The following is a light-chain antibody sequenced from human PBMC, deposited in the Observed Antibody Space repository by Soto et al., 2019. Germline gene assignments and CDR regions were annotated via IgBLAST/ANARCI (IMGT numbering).Light chain of an antibody. J-gene: IGKJ1*01. CDR2: KAS. CDR3: QQYDTSSRG. Sequence: DIQMTQSPSTLSASVGDRVTITCRASQTISSWLAWYQQKPGKAPKLLIYKASSLEGGVPSRFSGSGSGTEFTLTITSLQPDDSATYYCQQYDTSSRGFGQGTRVEIK. V-gene: IGKV1-5*03. CDR1: QTISSW.